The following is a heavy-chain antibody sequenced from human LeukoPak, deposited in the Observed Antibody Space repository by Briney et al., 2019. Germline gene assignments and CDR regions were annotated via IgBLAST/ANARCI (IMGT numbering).Heavy chain of an antibody. J-gene: IGHJ4*02. CDR1: GGTFSSYA. Sequence: SVTVSCKASGGTFSSYAISWVRQAPGQGREWMGRIIPILGIANYAQKFQGRVTITADKSTSTAYMELSSLRSEDTAVYYCARQENSGYDPRPFDYWGQGTLVTVSS. CDR2: IIPILGIA. D-gene: IGHD5-12*01. V-gene: IGHV1-69*04. CDR3: ARQENSGYDPRPFDY.